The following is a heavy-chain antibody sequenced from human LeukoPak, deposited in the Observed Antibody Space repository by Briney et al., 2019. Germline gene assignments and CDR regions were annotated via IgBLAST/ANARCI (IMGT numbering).Heavy chain of an antibody. CDR2: INHSGST. CDR3: ARDSRLPYGSGSYYNDPYYLDY. V-gene: IGHV4-34*01. D-gene: IGHD3-10*01. J-gene: IGHJ4*02. Sequence: SETLSLTCAVYGGSFSGYYWSWIRQPPGKGLEWIGEINHSGSTNYNLSLKSRITISVDTSKNQFSLKLNSVTAADTAVYYCARDSRLPYGSGSYYNDPYYLDYWGQGTLVTVSS. CDR1: GGSFSGYY.